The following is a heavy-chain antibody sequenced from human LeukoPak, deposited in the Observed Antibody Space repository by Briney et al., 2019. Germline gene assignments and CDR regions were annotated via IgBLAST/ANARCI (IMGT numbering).Heavy chain of an antibody. Sequence: GGSLRLSCAASGFTFSSYWMSWVRQAPGKGLEWVANIKQDGSEKYYVDSVKGRFTISRDNAKNSLYLQMNSLRAEDTAVYYCAREESSGWYGNYFDYWGQGTLVTVSS. CDR2: IKQDGSEK. J-gene: IGHJ4*02. D-gene: IGHD6-19*01. CDR1: GFTFSSYW. CDR3: AREESSGWYGNYFDY. V-gene: IGHV3-7*01.